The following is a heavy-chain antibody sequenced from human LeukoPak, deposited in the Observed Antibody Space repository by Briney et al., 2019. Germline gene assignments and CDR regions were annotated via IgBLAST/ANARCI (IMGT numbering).Heavy chain of an antibody. V-gene: IGHV3-30*18. CDR2: ISYDGSNK. Sequence: PGGSLRLSCAASGFTFSSYGMHWVRQAPGKGLEWVAVISYDGSNKYYADSVKGRFTISRDNSKNTLYLQMNSLRAEDTAVYYCAKDACGGSCYVFDYWGQGTLVTVSS. J-gene: IGHJ4*02. CDR3: AKDACGGSCYVFDY. D-gene: IGHD2-15*01. CDR1: GFTFSSYG.